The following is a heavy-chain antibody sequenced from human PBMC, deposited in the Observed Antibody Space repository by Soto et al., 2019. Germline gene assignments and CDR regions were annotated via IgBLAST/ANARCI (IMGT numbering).Heavy chain of an antibody. CDR2: IIPIFGTA. Sequence: QVQLVQSGAEVKKPGSSVKVSCKASGGTFSSYAISWVRQAPGQGLEWMGGIIPIFGTANYAQKFQGRVTSTADESTSPAYRERSILRSEDTAVYYCASVLNWGGRFDGMDVWGQGTTVTVSS. J-gene: IGHJ6*02. V-gene: IGHV1-69*12. CDR1: GGTFSSYA. D-gene: IGHD7-27*01. CDR3: ASVLNWGGRFDGMDV.